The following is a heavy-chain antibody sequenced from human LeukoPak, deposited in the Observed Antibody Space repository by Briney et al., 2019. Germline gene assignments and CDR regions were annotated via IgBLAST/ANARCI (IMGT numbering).Heavy chain of an antibody. V-gene: IGHV1-46*03. Sequence: ASAKVSCKASGYIFTSYYMHWVRQAPGQGLEWLGVVYPSAGTSDPAQRFRARTTLSDDTSTSTAYMELRSLKSEDTAIYFCVREYHGGYFDFWGQGTLVTVSS. CDR3: VREYHGGYFDF. CDR1: GYIFTSYY. J-gene: IGHJ4*02. D-gene: IGHD3-16*01. CDR2: VYPSAGTS.